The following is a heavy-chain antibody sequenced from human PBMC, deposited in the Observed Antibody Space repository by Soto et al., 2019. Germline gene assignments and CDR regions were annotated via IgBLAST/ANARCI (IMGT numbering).Heavy chain of an antibody. Sequence: SETLSLTCTVSGGSLSSYYWSWIRQPPGKGLEWIGYIYYSGSTNYNPSLKSRVTISVDTSKNQFSLKLSSVTAADTAVYYCARRLGSGSHDAFDIWGQGTMDPVSS. J-gene: IGHJ3*02. CDR1: GGSLSSYY. V-gene: IGHV4-59*08. D-gene: IGHD1-26*01. CDR3: ARRLGSGSHDAFDI. CDR2: IYYSGST.